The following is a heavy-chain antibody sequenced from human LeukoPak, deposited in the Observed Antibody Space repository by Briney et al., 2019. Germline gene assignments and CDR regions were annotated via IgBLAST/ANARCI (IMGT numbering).Heavy chain of an antibody. CDR3: AKCRVGAANFDY. D-gene: IGHD1-26*01. V-gene: IGHV3-23*01. J-gene: IGHJ4*02. Sequence: AGGSLRLSCVVSGFTFSGYGLSWVRQAPGKGLEWVSAISGSGANTYYADSVKGRFTISRDNSKNTLYLQMNNLRAEDTAVYYCAKCRVGAANFDYWGQGTLVTVSS. CDR2: ISGSGANT. CDR1: GFTFSGYG.